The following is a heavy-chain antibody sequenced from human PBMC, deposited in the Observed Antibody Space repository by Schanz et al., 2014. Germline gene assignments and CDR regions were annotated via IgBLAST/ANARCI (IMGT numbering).Heavy chain of an antibody. CDR2: INSDGTTT. CDR3: AKVAPAATYLDS. J-gene: IGHJ4*02. Sequence: EVHLLESGGGLVQPGGSLRLSCAASGFIFSNSWMSWVRQAPGKGLVWVSHINSDGTTTTYADSVKGRFTISRDNAKNSLFLQMNSLSAEDTAVYYCAKVAPAATYLDSWGLGTLVTVSS. D-gene: IGHD2-2*01. CDR1: GFIFSNSW. V-gene: IGHV3-74*02.